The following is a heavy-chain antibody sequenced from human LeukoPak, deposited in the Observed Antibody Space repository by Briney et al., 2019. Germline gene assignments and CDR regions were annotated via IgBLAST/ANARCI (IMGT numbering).Heavy chain of an antibody. J-gene: IGHJ4*02. CDR2: IYYSGST. V-gene: IGHV4-31*03. CDR3: ASRTIFGVDH. D-gene: IGHD3-3*01. Sequence: SETLSLTCTVSGGSISSGGYYWSWIRQHPGKGLEWIGYIYYSGSTYYNPSLKSRVTVSVDTSKNQFSLKLSSVTAADTAVYYCASRTIFGVDHWGQGTLVTVSS. CDR1: GGSISSGGYY.